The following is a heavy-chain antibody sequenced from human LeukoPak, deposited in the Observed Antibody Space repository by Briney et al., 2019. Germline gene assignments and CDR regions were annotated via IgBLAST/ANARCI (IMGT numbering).Heavy chain of an antibody. V-gene: IGHV4-34*01. CDR3: ARGRANRRHFDY. D-gene: IGHD1-14*01. J-gene: IGHJ4*02. CDR1: GGSFSGYY. CDR2: INHSGST. Sequence: SETLSLTCAVYGGSFSGYYWSWIRQPPGKGLEWIGEINHSGSTNYNPSLKSRVTISVDTSKNQFSLKLSSVTAADTAVYYCARGRANRRHFDYWGQGTLVTVSS.